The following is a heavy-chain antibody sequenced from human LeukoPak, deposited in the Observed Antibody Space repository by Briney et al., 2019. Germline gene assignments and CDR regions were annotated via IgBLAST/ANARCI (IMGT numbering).Heavy chain of an antibody. CDR3: AKDISVAAARGFDY. CDR2: IKQDGSEK. CDR1: GFTFSSYW. V-gene: IGHV3-7*03. J-gene: IGHJ4*02. Sequence: PGGSLRLSCAASGFTFSSYWMSWVRQAPGKGLEWVANIKQDGSEKYYVDSVKGRFTISRDNAKNSLYLQMNSLRAEDTAMYYCAKDISVAAARGFDYWGQGTLVTVSS. D-gene: IGHD6-13*01.